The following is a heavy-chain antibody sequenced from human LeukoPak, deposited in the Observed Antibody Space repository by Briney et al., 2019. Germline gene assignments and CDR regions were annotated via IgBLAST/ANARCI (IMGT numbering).Heavy chain of an antibody. CDR1: GFTFSSYG. J-gene: IGHJ4*02. CDR2: ISYDGSNK. Sequence: GGSLTLSCAASGFTFSSYGVHWLRQAPGKGLEGVAVISYDGSNKYYASSVKGRFTISRDNYKNTLYLQMNSLRAEDTAVYYCAKDMIVQWLVHVFDYWGQGTLVTVSS. D-gene: IGHD6-19*01. CDR3: AKDMIVQWLVHVFDY. V-gene: IGHV3-30*18.